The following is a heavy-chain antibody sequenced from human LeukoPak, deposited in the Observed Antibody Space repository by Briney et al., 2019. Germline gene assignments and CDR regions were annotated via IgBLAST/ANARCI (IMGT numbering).Heavy chain of an antibody. CDR1: GFAFSTYS. Sequence: GGSLRPSCAASGFAFSTYSMNWVRQAPGKGLQWVSSITTSSTTKYYADSVKGRFTISRDNAKNSLYLQMDSLRDEDTAVYYCVRDAAYSAFNMWGQGTMVTVSS. V-gene: IGHV3-48*02. D-gene: IGHD4-11*01. CDR3: VRDAAYSAFNM. CDR2: ITTSSTTK. J-gene: IGHJ3*02.